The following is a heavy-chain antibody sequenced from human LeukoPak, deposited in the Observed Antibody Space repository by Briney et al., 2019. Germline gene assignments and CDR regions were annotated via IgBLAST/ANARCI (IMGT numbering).Heavy chain of an antibody. CDR2: IKQDGSEK. V-gene: IGHV3-7*01. Sequence: GGSLRLSCAASGFSFSSFWMSWVRQAPGKGLEWVANIKQDGSEKNYVDSVKGRFTISRDNAKNSLYLQLNSLRAEDTAVYYCTREGITAAADYWGQGTLVTVSS. CDR3: TREGITAAADY. D-gene: IGHD6-13*01. J-gene: IGHJ4*02. CDR1: GFSFSSFW.